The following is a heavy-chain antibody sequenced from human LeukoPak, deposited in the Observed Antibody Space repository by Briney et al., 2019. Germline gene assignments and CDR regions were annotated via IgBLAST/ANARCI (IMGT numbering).Heavy chain of an antibody. CDR1: GGSFSDYY. D-gene: IGHD5-18*01. CDR2: VNHSGST. CDR3: ARTTEGGYTYDYFYYYYMDV. V-gene: IGHV4-34*01. Sequence: SETLSLTCAVYGGSFSDYYWNWIRQPPGKGLEWIGEVNHSGSTNYNPSLKSRVTISVDKSKNQLSLKLISVTAADTAVYYCARTTEGGYTYDYFYYYYMDVWGKGTTVTISS. J-gene: IGHJ6*03.